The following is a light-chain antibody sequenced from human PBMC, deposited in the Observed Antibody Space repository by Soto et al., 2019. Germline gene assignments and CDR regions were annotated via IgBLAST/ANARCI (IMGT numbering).Light chain of an antibody. Sequence: AIRMTQSPSSIYASAGDSVAIAGRASQDVGRYLDWYQQKPGQAPKLLIYAASTLQSGVPSRFSGGGSGTDFTLTISCLQSEDFATYYCQQSKNSPWTFGQGTKVEIK. CDR1: QDVGRY. J-gene: IGKJ1*01. CDR2: AAS. CDR3: QQSKNSPWT. V-gene: IGKV1-8*01.